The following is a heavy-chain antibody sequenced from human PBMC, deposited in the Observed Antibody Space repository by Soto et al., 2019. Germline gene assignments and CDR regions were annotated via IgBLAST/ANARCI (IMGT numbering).Heavy chain of an antibody. CDR3: ARARGSGDLALYF. CDR2: IYYSGST. J-gene: IGHJ4*02. Sequence: SETLSLTCTVSGGSISSYYWSWIRQPPGKGLEWIGYIYYSGSTNYNPSLKSRVTISVDTSKNQFSLKLTSVTAADTAVYYCARARGSGDLALYFWGQGTLVTVSS. D-gene: IGHD7-27*01. V-gene: IGHV4-59*01. CDR1: GGSISSYY.